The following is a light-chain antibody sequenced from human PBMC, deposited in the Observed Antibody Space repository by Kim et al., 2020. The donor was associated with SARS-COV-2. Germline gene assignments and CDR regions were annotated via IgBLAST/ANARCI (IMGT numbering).Light chain of an antibody. CDR2: RNN. CDR3: AAWDDSLSGWV. J-gene: IGLJ3*02. CDR1: SANIGSNY. Sequence: GQRVTVSCSGSSANIGSNYVYVYQQLRGTAPKLLIYRNNQRPSGVPDRFSGSKSGTSASLAISGIRSEDEADDYCAAWDDSLSGWVFGGGTQLTVL. V-gene: IGLV1-47*01.